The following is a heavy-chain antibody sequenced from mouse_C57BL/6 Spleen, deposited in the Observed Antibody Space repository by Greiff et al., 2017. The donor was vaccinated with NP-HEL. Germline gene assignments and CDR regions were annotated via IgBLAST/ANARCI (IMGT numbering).Heavy chain of an antibody. CDR1: GYAFSSSW. J-gene: IGHJ2*01. CDR2: IYPGDGDT. D-gene: IGHD3-2*02. V-gene: IGHV1-82*01. Sequence: VQLVESGPELVKPGASVKISCKASGYAFSSSWMNWVKQRPGKGLEWIGRIYPGDGDTNYNGKFKGKATLTADKSSSTAYMQLSSLASEDSAVYFCARWGDSSGYGYFDYWGQGTTLTVSS. CDR3: ARWGDSSGYGYFDY.